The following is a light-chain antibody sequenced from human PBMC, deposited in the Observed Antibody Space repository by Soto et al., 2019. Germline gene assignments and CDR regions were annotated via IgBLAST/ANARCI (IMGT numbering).Light chain of an antibody. J-gene: IGKJ4*01. CDR1: QSISNW. CDR2: KAS. CDR3: QQYHNYSPLT. V-gene: IGKV1-5*03. Sequence: DIQMTQSPSTLSASVGDRVTITCRASQSISNWLAWYQQKPGKAPKFLIYKASGLEIGVPSRFSGSGSGTEFTLTISSLQPDAFATYYCQQYHNYSPLTFGGGTKVDIK.